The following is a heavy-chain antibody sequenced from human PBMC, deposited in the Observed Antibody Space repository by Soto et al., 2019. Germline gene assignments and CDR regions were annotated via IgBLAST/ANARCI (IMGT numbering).Heavy chain of an antibody. CDR1: GYTFTGYY. CDR2: INAHSGGT. J-gene: IGHJ5*02. Sequence: ASVKVSCKASGYTFTGYYIHWLRQAPGQGLEWMGWINAHSGGTEYAQKFQGRVTLTRDTSIATAYLTLTSLTSDDTALYYCAKDLTRQLAYWLDPWGQGTQVTVSS. D-gene: IGHD6-6*01. V-gene: IGHV1-2*02. CDR3: AKDLTRQLAYWLDP.